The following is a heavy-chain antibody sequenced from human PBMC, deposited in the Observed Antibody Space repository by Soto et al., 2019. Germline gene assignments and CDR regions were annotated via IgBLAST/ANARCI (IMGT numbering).Heavy chain of an antibody. J-gene: IGHJ4*02. V-gene: IGHV3-15*01. D-gene: IGHD3-16*02. Sequence: EVQLVESGGGLIRPGGYLRVSCAASGLPFRDAWMTWVRQAPGKALEWVGHIRSKAHGGTAEYAAPVQGRFTISRDDSEDTVYLQMNSLKIEDTAIYYCAKDVPFTGGGAIVYWGQGTLVTISS. CDR1: GLPFRDAW. CDR3: AKDVPFTGGGAIVY. CDR2: IRSKAHGGTA.